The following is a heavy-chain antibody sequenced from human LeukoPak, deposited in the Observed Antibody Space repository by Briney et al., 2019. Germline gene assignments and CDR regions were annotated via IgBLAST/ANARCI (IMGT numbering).Heavy chain of an antibody. CDR1: GFTFSGYE. CDR3: AAGSSWSYFDY. V-gene: IGHV3-48*03. CDR2: ISSSGSTI. J-gene: IGHJ4*02. D-gene: IGHD6-13*01. Sequence: GGSLRLSCAASGFTFSGYEMNWVRQAPGKGLEWVSYISSSGSTIYYADSVKGRFTISRDNSKNTLYLQMNSLRAEDTAVYYCAAGSSWSYFDYWGQGTLVTVSS.